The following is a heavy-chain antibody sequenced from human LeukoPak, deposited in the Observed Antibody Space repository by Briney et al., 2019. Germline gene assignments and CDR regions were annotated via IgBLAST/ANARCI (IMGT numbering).Heavy chain of an antibody. D-gene: IGHD3-3*02. Sequence: SETLSLTCTVSGGSISSSTYYCGWIRQPPGKGLEWIGIFYYTGSTSYNPSLKTRVTISADTSKNQFSLKLTSVTAADTAVYYCARHRHFDFDAFDVWGQGTVVTVSS. V-gene: IGHV4-39*01. CDR1: GGSISSSTYY. J-gene: IGHJ3*01. CDR2: FYYTGST. CDR3: ARHRHFDFDAFDV.